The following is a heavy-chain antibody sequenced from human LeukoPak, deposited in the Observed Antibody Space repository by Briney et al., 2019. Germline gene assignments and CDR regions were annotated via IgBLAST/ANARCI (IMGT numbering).Heavy chain of an antibody. CDR2: ISGSGGST. Sequence: PGGTLRLSCAASGFTFSSYGMSWVRQAPGKGLEWVSAISGSGGSTYYADSVKGRFTISRDNSKNTLYLQMNSLRAEDTAVYYCASAVLPYYHDRFFDYWGQGTLVTVSS. CDR3: ASAVLPYYHDRFFDY. CDR1: GFTFSSYG. V-gene: IGHV3-23*01. J-gene: IGHJ4*02. D-gene: IGHD3-22*01.